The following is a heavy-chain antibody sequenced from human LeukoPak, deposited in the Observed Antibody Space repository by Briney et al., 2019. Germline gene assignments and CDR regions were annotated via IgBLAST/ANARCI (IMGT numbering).Heavy chain of an antibody. V-gene: IGHV3-23*01. CDR3: AKKEVWFGELVDYFDY. CDR1: GGSFSGYY. CDR2: ISGSGGST. D-gene: IGHD3-10*01. Sequence: PSETLSLTCAVYGGSFSGYYWSWVRQAPGKGLEWVAAISGSGGSTYYADSVKGRFTISRDNSKNTLYLQMNSLGAETTAEYYCAKKEVWFGELVDYFDYWGXGXLXTVSS. J-gene: IGHJ4*01.